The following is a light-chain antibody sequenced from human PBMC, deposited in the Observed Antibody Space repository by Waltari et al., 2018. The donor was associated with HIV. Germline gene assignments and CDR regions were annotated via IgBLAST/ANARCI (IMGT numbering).Light chain of an antibody. CDR3: QQLESYPLP. J-gene: IGKJ3*01. CDR1: QCIRSY. CDR2: AAS. Sequence: DIQLTQSRSFLAASVRDRVTIPGLASQCIRSYLAWYQQKPGKAPKFLIYAASTLQSGVPVRISGSGSGTAFTLTISSLQPEDSATYYCQQLESYPLPSGPGT. V-gene: IGKV1-9*01.